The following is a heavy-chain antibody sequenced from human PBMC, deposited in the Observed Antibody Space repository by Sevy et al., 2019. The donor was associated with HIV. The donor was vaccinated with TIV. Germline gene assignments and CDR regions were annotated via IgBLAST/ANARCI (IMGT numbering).Heavy chain of an antibody. V-gene: IGHV3-33*01. CDR1: GFNFSIYG. Sequence: GVSLRLSCAASGFNFSIYGVHWVRQAPGKGLEWVALIWYDGSNKYYADSVKGRFTISRDNSKNTLSLQMNSLRAEDTAVYYCVRGRDNGNFDYWGQGTLVTVSS. J-gene: IGHJ4*02. D-gene: IGHD1-1*01. CDR3: VRGRDNGNFDY. CDR2: IWYDGSNK.